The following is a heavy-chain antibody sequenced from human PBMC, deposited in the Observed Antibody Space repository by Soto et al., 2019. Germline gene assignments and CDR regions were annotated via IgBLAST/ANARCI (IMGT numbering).Heavy chain of an antibody. J-gene: IGHJ2*01. V-gene: IGHV1-18*01. D-gene: IGHD3-9*01. CDR2: ISPNSEKT. Sequence: GASVKVSCKASGYTFSNFGISWVRQAPGEGLEWMGWISPNSEKTKIAQRFQGRVTMTTDISTSTSYLELRGLTSDDTAVYYCTKDAKFVDIYNVFFFKYLWG. CDR3: TKDAKFVDIYNVFFFKYL. CDR1: GYTFSNFG.